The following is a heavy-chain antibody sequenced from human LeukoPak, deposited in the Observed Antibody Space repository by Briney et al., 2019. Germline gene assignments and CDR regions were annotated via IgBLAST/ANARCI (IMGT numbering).Heavy chain of an antibody. D-gene: IGHD5-12*01. Sequence: PSETLSLTCAVYGGSFSGYYWSWIRQPPGKGLEWIGYIYYSGSTNYNPSLKSRVTISVDTSKNQFSLKLSSVIAADTAVYYCARVSGYDWESFFDYWGQGTLVTVSS. V-gene: IGHV4-59*01. J-gene: IGHJ4*02. CDR3: ARVSGYDWESFFDY. CDR2: IYYSGST. CDR1: GGSFSGYY.